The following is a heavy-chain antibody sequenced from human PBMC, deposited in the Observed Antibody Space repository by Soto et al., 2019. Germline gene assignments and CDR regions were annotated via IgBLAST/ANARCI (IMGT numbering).Heavy chain of an antibody. Sequence: GGSLRLSCAASGFTFSSYGMHWVRQAPGKGLEWVAVISYDGSNKYYADSVKGRFTISRDNSKNTLYLQMNSLRAEDTAVYYCAKDWSSGSYVDYWGQGTLVTVSS. D-gene: IGHD1-26*01. CDR1: GFTFSSYG. CDR3: AKDWSSGSYVDY. CDR2: ISYDGSNK. J-gene: IGHJ4*02. V-gene: IGHV3-30*18.